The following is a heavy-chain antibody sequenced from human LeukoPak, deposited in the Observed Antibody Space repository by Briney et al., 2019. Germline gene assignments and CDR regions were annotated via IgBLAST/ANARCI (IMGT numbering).Heavy chain of an antibody. Sequence: PGGSLRLSCAASGFTFSDYYMSWICQAPGKGLEWVSYISSSGSTIYYADSVKGRFTISRDNAKNSLYLQMNSLRAEDTAVYYCARDFASGSYSRNYYMDVWGKGTTVTVSS. CDR1: GFTFSDYY. J-gene: IGHJ6*03. D-gene: IGHD1-26*01. CDR3: ARDFASGSYSRNYYMDV. CDR2: ISSSGSTI. V-gene: IGHV3-11*04.